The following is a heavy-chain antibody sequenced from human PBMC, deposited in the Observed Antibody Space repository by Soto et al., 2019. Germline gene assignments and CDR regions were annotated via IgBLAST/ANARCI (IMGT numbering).Heavy chain of an antibody. CDR1: GFTFSDYY. CDR3: ARGRGYYDSSGYDF. V-gene: IGHV3-11*01. Sequence: GGSLRLSCAASGFTFSDYYMNWIRQAPGKGLVWISYISGGGGSTIYYTDSVKGRFTISRDNAKKSLYLDMNSLRAEDTAVYFCARGRGYYDSSGYDFWGQGTPVTVSS. D-gene: IGHD3-22*01. J-gene: IGHJ4*02. CDR2: ISGGGGSTI.